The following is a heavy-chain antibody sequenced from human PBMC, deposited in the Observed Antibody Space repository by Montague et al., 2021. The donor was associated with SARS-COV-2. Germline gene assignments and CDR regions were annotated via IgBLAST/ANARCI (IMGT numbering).Heavy chain of an antibody. CDR2: IYYSGST. CDR3: ARHVSGSLTHCHH. Sequence: SETLSLTCTVSGGSLSSYYWSWIRQPPGKGLEWIGYIYYSGSTNYNPSLKSRVTISVDTSKNQFSLNLSSVTAADTAVYYCARHVSGSLTHCHHWGQGSLVTVSS. V-gene: IGHV4-59*08. J-gene: IGHJ1*01. CDR1: GGSLSSYY. D-gene: IGHD1-26*01.